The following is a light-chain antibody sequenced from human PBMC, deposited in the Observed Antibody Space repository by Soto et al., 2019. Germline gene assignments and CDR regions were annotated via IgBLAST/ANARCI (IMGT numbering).Light chain of an antibody. CDR3: QQRSDWHTWT. CDR2: GAS. Sequence: EILLTQSPNTLSLSPGERATLSCGASQSVSSGYLVWYQQKPGQAPRLLIYGASTRATGIPARFSGSGSGTDFTLTISSLETEDFAVYYCQQRSDWHTWTFGHGTKVDIK. CDR1: QSVSSGY. J-gene: IGKJ1*01. V-gene: IGKV3D-20*02.